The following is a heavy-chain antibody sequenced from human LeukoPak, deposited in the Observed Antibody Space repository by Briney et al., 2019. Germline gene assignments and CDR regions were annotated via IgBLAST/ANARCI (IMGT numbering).Heavy chain of an antibody. J-gene: IGHJ4*02. V-gene: IGHV3-21*01. CDR3: AKGRRDAYNFDFDY. D-gene: IGHD5-24*01. CDR1: GFTFSSYS. CDR2: ISSSSSYI. Sequence: PGGSLRLSCAASGFTFSSYSMNWVRQAPGKGLEWASSISSSSSYIYYADSVKGRFTISRDNAKNSLFLQMNSLRAEDTAVYYCAKGRRDAYNFDFDYWGQGTLVTVSS.